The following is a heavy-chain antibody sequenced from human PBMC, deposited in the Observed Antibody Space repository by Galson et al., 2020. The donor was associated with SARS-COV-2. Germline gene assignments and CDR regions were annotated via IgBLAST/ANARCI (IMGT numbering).Heavy chain of an antibody. V-gene: IGHV1-2*02. CDR1: GYPFTGYY. D-gene: IGHD1-7*01. CDR2: INPNSGGT. J-gene: IGHJ6*02. CDR3: ARDLTGTTGMDYYYGMDV. Sequence: ASVKVSCKASGYPFTGYYMHWVRQAPGQGLEWMGWINPNSGGTNYAQKFQGRVTMTRDTSISTAYMELSRLRSDDTAVYYCARDLTGTTGMDYYYGMDVWGQGTTVTVSS.